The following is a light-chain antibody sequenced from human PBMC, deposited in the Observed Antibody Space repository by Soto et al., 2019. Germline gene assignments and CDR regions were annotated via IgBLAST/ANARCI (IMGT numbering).Light chain of an antibody. CDR1: SSDVGNYIF. CDR3: VSYTTSASYG. CDR2: DIN. Sequence: QSALTQPASVSGSPGQSITISCTGTSSDVGNYIFVSWYRQHPGKAPKLMIYDINNRPSGVSNRFSGSKSGNTASLTISELQAEDEADYYCVSYTTSASYGFGTGTKVTVL. V-gene: IGLV2-14*01. J-gene: IGLJ1*01.